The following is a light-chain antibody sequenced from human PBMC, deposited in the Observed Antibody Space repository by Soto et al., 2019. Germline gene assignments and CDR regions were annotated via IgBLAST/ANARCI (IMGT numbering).Light chain of an antibody. CDR3: QQYNNYPYT. CDR2: DAS. CDR1: ESIGAW. V-gene: IGKV1-5*01. J-gene: IGKJ2*01. Sequence: DIQMTQSPFTLSASVGDRVTITCRASESIGAWLAWYQQKSGKAPKLLIYDASSLESGVPSRFSGSASGTQFTLTISSLQPDDFATYFCQQYNNYPYTFGQGTKLECK.